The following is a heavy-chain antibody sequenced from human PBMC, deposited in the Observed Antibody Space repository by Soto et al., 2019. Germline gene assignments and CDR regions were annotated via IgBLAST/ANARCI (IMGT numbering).Heavy chain of an antibody. D-gene: IGHD3-22*01. V-gene: IGHV4-59*03. CDR3: ATDSTGYYSDAFDV. Sequence: QVQESGPGLVKPSETLSLTCTVSGAAMSSYYWSWVRQSPGKGLEWIGYIYNTGTTDYNPSLKSRVTISVERSKFQFSLKLTSVTAADTAVYYCATDSTGYYSDAFDVWGQGARVIVSS. J-gene: IGHJ3*01. CDR2: IYNTGTT. CDR1: GAAMSSYY.